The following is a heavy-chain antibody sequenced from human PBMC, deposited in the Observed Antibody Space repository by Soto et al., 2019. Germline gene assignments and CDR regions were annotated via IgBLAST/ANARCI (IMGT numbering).Heavy chain of an antibody. CDR2: IGGGDDDR. J-gene: IGHJ3*01. CDR3: AKDRKDHLSVWDRFDV. D-gene: IGHD1-26*01. Sequence: PVGSLRLSCASSGFTFSIFAMSCVRQSPGKWLECVSSIGGGDDDRYYADSVKGRFTISRDNYRNTLFMQMNSLRAEDTAIYYCAKDRKDHLSVWDRFDVWGEGTTVTVSS. V-gene: IGHV3-23*01. CDR1: GFTFSIFA.